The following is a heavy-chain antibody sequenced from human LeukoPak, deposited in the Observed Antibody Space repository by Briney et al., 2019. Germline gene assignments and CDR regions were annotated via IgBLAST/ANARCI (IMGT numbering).Heavy chain of an antibody. V-gene: IGHV1-18*01. J-gene: IGHJ3*02. CDR3: ARKSYLRTIREDDALDI. Sequence: ASVKVSCKASGYTFTSYGVSWVRQAPGQGLEWLGWISPYNGNTNYAQKVQGRVTMTTVTSSSTAYMELRSLISDDTAVYYCARKSYLRTIREDDALDIWGQGTKVTVSS. D-gene: IGHD3-10*01. CDR2: ISPYNGNT. CDR1: GYTFTSYG.